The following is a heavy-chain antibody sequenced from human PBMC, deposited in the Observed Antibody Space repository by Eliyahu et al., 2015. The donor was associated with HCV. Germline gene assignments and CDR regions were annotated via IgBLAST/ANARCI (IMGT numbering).Heavy chain of an antibody. D-gene: IGHD3-22*01. CDR2: ISSSSTYI. CDR3: ARDLLSSGRWVDN. V-gene: IGHV3-21*01. CDR1: GFPFNIYS. J-gene: IGHJ4*02. Sequence: EVHLVESGGGLVKPGGSLRLSCAASGFPFNIYSMNWVRQAPGKGLEGVSSISSSSTYIYYADSVKGRFTISRDNAKNSLYLQMNSLRAEDTAVYYCARDLLSSGRWVDNWGQGTLVTVSS.